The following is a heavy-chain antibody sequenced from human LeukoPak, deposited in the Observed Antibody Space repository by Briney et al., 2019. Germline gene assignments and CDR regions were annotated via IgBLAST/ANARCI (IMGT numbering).Heavy chain of an antibody. D-gene: IGHD1-26*01. CDR2: ISSGSTYI. CDR1: GFTFSSYS. Sequence: PGGSLRLSCAASGFTFSSYSMNWVRQAPGKGLEWVSSISSGSTYIYYADSVKGRFTISRDNAKNSLYLQMNSLRAEDTAVYYCASMIQEEWELLHMDVWGKGTTVTVSS. V-gene: IGHV3-21*01. J-gene: IGHJ6*03. CDR3: ASMIQEEWELLHMDV.